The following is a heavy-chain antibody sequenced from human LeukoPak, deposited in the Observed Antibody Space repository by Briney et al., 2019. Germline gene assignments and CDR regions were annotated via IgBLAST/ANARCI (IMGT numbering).Heavy chain of an antibody. CDR3: ARGVVGATSYCAFDI. V-gene: IGHV5-51*01. CDR2: IYPGDSDP. Sequence: GESLKISCKGSGYSFTSYWIGWVRQMPGKGLEWMGIIYPGDSDPRYSPSFQGQVTISADKSISTAYLQWSSLEASDTAMYYCARGVVGATSYCAFDIWGQGTMVTVSS. CDR1: GYSFTSYW. J-gene: IGHJ3*02. D-gene: IGHD1-26*01.